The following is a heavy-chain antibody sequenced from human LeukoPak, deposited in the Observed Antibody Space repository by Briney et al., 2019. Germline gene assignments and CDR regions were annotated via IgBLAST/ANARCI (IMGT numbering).Heavy chain of an antibody. Sequence: SVKVSCKASGGTFSSYATSWVRQAPGQGLEWLGGIIPIFGSAKYAQKFQGRVTLTADEFTSTAYLELTSLRSEDTAVYYCARDRSSGSYDGMDVWGQGTTVTVSS. CDR2: IIPIFGSA. V-gene: IGHV1-69*13. CDR3: ARDRSSGSYDGMDV. CDR1: GGTFSSYA. J-gene: IGHJ6*02. D-gene: IGHD1-26*01.